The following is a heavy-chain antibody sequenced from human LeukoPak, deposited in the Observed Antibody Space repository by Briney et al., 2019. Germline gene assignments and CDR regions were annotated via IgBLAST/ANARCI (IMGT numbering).Heavy chain of an antibody. CDR2: ISSSGSTI. CDR3: AREGARLTLDC. CDR1: GFTFSSYE. Sequence: PGGSLRLSCAASGFTFSSYEMNWVRQAPGKGLEWVSYISSSGSTIYYADSVKGRFTISRDNAKNSLYLQMNSLRAEDTAVYYCAREGARLTLDCWGQGTLVTVSS. V-gene: IGHV3-48*03. J-gene: IGHJ4*02. D-gene: IGHD3-16*01.